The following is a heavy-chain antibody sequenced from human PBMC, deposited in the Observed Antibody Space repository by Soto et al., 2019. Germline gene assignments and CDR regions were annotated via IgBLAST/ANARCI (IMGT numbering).Heavy chain of an antibody. CDR3: ARGDRGAFDL. J-gene: IGHJ3*01. V-gene: IGHV3-74*01. CDR2: IHSDGSSK. D-gene: IGHD1-26*01. CDR1: GFTFSYYW. Sequence: EVQLLESGGGLVQPGESLRLSCAASGFTFSYYWMHWVRQAPGMGLVWVSRIHSDGSSKTYADSVKGRFTISRDNARNILYLQMNSLRAEDTALYYCARGDRGAFDLWGQGTVVTVSS.